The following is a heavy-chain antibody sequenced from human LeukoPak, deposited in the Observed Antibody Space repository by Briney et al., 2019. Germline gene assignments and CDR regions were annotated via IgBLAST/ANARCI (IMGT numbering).Heavy chain of an antibody. Sequence: SETLSLTCTVSGGSISSHYWSWIRQPPGKGLEWIGHIYYSGSTNYNPSLKSRVTISVDTSKNQFSLKLSSVTAADTAVYYCARATRKRVTHDAFDIWGQGTMVTVSS. CDR1: GGSISSHY. D-gene: IGHD4-23*01. CDR3: ARATRKRVTHDAFDI. J-gene: IGHJ3*02. CDR2: IYYSGST. V-gene: IGHV4-59*11.